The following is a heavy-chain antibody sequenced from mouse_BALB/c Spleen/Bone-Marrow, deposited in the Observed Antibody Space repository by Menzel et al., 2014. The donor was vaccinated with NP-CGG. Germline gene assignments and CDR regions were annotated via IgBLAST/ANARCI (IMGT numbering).Heavy chain of an antibody. V-gene: IGHV14-3*02. CDR3: ARGLLQYYYAMDY. J-gene: IGHJ4*01. CDR2: IDPANGNT. CDR1: GFNIXDTY. D-gene: IGHD2-3*01. Sequence: EVKLMESGAELVKPGASVKLSCTASGFNIXDTYMHWVKQRPEQGLEWIGRIDPANGNTKYDPKFQGKATITADTSSNTAYLRLSSLTSEDTAVYYCARGLLQYYYAMDYWGQGTSVTVSS.